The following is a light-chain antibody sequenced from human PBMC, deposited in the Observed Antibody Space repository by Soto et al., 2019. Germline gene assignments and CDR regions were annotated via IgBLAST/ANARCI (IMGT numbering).Light chain of an antibody. CDR2: AAS. V-gene: IGKV1-27*01. J-gene: IGKJ1*01. Sequence: DIPMTQSPSSLSASVGDTVTITCRASQGISNYLAWYQQKPGQVPNLLIYAASTLQSGAPSRFSGSGSGTDFTLTISSLRPEDVATYYCQKYNNAPRTFGQGTKVEI. CDR3: QKYNNAPRT. CDR1: QGISNY.